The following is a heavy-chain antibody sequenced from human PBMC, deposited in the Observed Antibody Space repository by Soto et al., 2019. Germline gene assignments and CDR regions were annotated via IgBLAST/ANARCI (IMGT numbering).Heavy chain of an antibody. CDR2: ISYDGSNK. CDR3: AGDSSSWYTTAFDP. Sequence: GGSLRLSCAASGFTFSSYAMHWVRQAPGKGLEWVAVISYDGSNKYYADSVKGRFTISRDNSKNTLYLQMNSLRAEDTAVYYCAGDSSSWYTTAFDPWGQGTLVTVSS. D-gene: IGHD6-13*01. CDR1: GFTFSSYA. J-gene: IGHJ5*02. V-gene: IGHV3-30-3*01.